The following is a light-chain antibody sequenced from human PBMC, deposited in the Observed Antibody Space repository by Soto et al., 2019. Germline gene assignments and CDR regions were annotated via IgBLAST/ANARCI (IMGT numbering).Light chain of an antibody. V-gene: IGLV1-44*01. CDR3: AAWDDSLNGVV. CDR1: SSNIGSNT. CDR2: SNN. J-gene: IGLJ2*01. Sequence: QSVLTQPPSASGTPGQRVTISCSGSSSNIGSNTVNWYQQLPGTAPKLLIYSNNPRPSGVPDRFSGSKSGTSASLAISGLQSEDYADYYCAAWDDSLNGVVFGGGTKLSVL.